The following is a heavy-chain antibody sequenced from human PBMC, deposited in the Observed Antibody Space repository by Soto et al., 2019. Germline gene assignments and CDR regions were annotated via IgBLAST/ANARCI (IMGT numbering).Heavy chain of an antibody. CDR3: ARGYGDYGLEGL. V-gene: IGHV4-31*03. CDR1: GGFFSRCGYH. CDR2: SFYSGNA. J-gene: IGHJ2*01. Sequence: GQLQESGPGLVKPSQTLSLTCTVSGGFFSRCGYHWHWIRQHPGKGLVWIGYSFYSGNAYYNPSLQSRVSISVDPPRTQFYMKMTSVTAADTAIYYCARGYGDYGLEGLWGRGNMVTVSS. D-gene: IGHD4-17*01.